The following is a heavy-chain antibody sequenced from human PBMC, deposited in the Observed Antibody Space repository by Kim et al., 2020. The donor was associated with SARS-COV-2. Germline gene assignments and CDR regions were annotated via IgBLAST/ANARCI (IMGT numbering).Heavy chain of an antibody. J-gene: IGHJ3*02. CDR3: ARAFHAYCGGDCYNDAFDI. D-gene: IGHD2-21*02. CDR1: GFTFSDYY. Sequence: GGSLRLSCAASGFTFSDYYMSWIRQAPGKGLEWVSYISSSSSYTNYADSVKGRFTISRDNAKNSLYLQMNSLRAEDTAVYYCARAFHAYCGGDCYNDAFDIWGQGTMVTVSS. V-gene: IGHV3-11*06. CDR2: ISSSSSYT.